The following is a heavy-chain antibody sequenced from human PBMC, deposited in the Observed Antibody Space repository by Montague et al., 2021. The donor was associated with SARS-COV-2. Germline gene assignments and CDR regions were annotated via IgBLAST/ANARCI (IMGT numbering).Heavy chain of an antibody. CDR1: GDSITNHD. CDR2: MLFTGET. CDR3: AGDRFDFGAGRQGTIDF. J-gene: IGHJ4*02. D-gene: IGHD3-10*01. Sequence: SETLSLTCSVSGDSITNHDWSWIRQPAGKRLEWFVRMLFTGETTFSPFFSSRLAMSADTSKKQFSLKLTSVTAADTAIYFCAGDRFDFGAGRQGTIDFWGQGTLVTVSS. V-gene: IGHV4-4*07.